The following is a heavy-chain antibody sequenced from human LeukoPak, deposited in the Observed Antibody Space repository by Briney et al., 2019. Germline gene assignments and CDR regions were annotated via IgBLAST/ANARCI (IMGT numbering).Heavy chain of an antibody. CDR1: GFTFSSYS. D-gene: IGHD3-9*01. CDR2: ISSSSSYI. J-gene: IGHJ4*02. V-gene: IGHV3-21*01. Sequence: PGGSLRLSCAASGFTFSSYSMNWVRQASGKGLEWVSSISSSSSYIYYADSVKGRFTISRDNAKNSLYLQMNSLRAEDTAVYYCASTPYDILTGYYKGYWGQGTLVTVSS. CDR3: ASTPYDILTGYYKGY.